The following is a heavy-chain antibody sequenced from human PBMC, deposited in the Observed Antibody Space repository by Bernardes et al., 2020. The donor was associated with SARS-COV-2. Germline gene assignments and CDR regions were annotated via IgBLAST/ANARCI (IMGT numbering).Heavy chain of an antibody. J-gene: IGHJ4*02. CDR3: AKAEDYDSSAYLDY. Sequence: GGSLRLSCAASGFTFDDYAMHWVRQAPGKGLEWVSGISWNSGSIGYADSVKGRFTISRDNAKNSLYLQMNSLRVEDTALYYCAKAEDYDSSAYLDYWGQGTPVTVSS. CDR1: GFTFDDYA. D-gene: IGHD3-22*01. CDR2: ISWNSGSI. V-gene: IGHV3-9*01.